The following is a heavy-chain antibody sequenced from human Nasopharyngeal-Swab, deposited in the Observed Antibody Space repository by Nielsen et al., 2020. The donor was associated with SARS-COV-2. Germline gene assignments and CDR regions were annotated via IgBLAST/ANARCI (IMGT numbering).Heavy chain of an antibody. J-gene: IGHJ4*02. V-gene: IGHV3-53*01. CDR2: IYSGGST. CDR3: ARVLYYYDSSPFDY. D-gene: IGHD3-22*01. CDR1: GFTFSSYG. Sequence: GESLKISCAASGFTFSSYGMHWVRQAPGKGLEWVSVIYSGGSTYYADSVKGRFTISRDNSKNTLYLQMNSLRAEDTAVYYCARVLYYYDSSPFDYWGQGTLVTVSS.